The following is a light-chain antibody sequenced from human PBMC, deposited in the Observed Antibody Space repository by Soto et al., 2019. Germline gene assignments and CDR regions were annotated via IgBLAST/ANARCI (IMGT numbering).Light chain of an antibody. V-gene: IGKV3-11*01. Sequence: EIVLTQAPATLSLSPGERATLSCRASQSFGTYFAWYQQKPGQAPRLLIYDSSNRATGIPARFSGSASGTDFTLTISSLEPEDFAVSYCQQRRDWPSTFGGGTKVEIK. CDR3: QQRRDWPST. CDR1: QSFGTY. J-gene: IGKJ4*01. CDR2: DSS.